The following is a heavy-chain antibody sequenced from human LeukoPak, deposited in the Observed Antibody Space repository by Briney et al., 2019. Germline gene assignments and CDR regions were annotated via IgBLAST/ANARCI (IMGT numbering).Heavy chain of an antibody. J-gene: IGHJ4*02. CDR3: ASPDTAMPTYYFDY. Sequence: PGGPLRLSCAASGFTFSSYAMSWVRQAPGKGLEWVSAISGSGGSTYYADSVKGRFTISRDNSKNTLYLQMNSLRAEDTAVYYCASPDTAMPTYYFDYWGQGTLVTVSS. CDR2: ISGSGGST. CDR1: GFTFSSYA. V-gene: IGHV3-23*01. D-gene: IGHD5-18*01.